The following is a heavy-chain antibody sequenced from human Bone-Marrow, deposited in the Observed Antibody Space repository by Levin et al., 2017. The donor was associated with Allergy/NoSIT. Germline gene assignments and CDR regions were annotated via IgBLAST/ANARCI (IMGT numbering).Heavy chain of an antibody. CDR3: ARSGNHWYFDL. CDR2: IYFSGST. Sequence: LRLSCTVSGGYITSGNFYWSWIRQHPGKGPEWLGYIYFSGSTYYNPSLGGRLTFSVDTSKHQFSLKLNSVTAADTAVYYCARSGNHWYFDLWGRGTLVTVSS. D-gene: IGHD1-14*01. J-gene: IGHJ2*01. V-gene: IGHV4-31*03. CDR1: GGYITSGNFY.